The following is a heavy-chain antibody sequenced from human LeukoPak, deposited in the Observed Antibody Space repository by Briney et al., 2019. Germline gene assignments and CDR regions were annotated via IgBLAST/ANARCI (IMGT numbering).Heavy chain of an antibody. CDR2: ISSSSSYI. D-gene: IGHD3-3*01. CDR1: GFTFSSYS. Sequence: PGGSLRLSCAASGFTFSSYSMNWVRQAPGKGLEWVSSISSSSSYIYYADSVKGRFTISRDNAKNSLYLQMNSLRAEDTAVYYCARDRSGGSRYYDFWSGYYSFDYWGQGTLVTVSP. J-gene: IGHJ4*02. CDR3: ARDRSGGSRYYDFWSGYYSFDY. V-gene: IGHV3-21*01.